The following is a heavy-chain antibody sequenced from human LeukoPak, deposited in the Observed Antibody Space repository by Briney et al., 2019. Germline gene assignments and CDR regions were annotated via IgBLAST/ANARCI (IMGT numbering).Heavy chain of an antibody. V-gene: IGHV1-8*03. Sequence: ASVTVSFTAAGYTFTIYDINWVRQPPGQGLEWMGWMNPNSGNTGYAQKFQGRVTITRNTSISTAYMELSSLRSEDTAVYYCARGGRPYFDWLLRRPYYFDYWGQGTLVTVSS. CDR3: ARGGRPYFDWLLRRPYYFDY. CDR1: GYTFTIYD. D-gene: IGHD3-9*01. J-gene: IGHJ4*02. CDR2: MNPNSGNT.